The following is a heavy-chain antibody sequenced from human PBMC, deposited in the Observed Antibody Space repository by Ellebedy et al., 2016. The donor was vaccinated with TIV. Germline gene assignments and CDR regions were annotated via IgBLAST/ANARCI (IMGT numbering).Heavy chain of an antibody. J-gene: IGHJ4*02. CDR2: VSSTGGRT. CDR3: AKGPYDRSASEFDS. CDR1: GFTSGIYA. D-gene: IGHD3-22*01. V-gene: IGHV3-23*01. Sequence: GGSLRLSXAASGFTSGIYAMSWVRQAPGKGLEWVAEVSSTGGRTTYAGSVKGRFTISRDTSKNTVYLQLNTLSVEDTAVYYCAKGPYDRSASEFDSWGQGTLVTVSS.